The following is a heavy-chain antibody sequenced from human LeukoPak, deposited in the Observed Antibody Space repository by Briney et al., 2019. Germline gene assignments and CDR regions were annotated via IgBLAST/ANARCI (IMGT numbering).Heavy chain of an antibody. J-gene: IGHJ3*02. CDR2: ISGSGGST. CDR3: AKLAYCGGDCEDDAFDI. D-gene: IGHD2-21*01. V-gene: IGHV3-23*01. Sequence: GGSLRLSCAASGFTFSSYAMSWVRQAPGKGLEWVSAISGSGGSTHYADSVKGRFTISRDNSKNTLYLQMNSLRAEDTAVYYCAKLAYCGGDCEDDAFDIWGQGTMVTVSS. CDR1: GFTFSSYA.